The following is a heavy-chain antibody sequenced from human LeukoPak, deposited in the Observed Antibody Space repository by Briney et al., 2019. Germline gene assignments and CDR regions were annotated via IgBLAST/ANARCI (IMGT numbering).Heavy chain of an antibody. J-gene: IGHJ4*02. CDR1: GYTFTSYD. CDR3: AREFVKDYGDYVTDY. CDR2: MNPNSGNT. V-gene: IGHV1-8*01. Sequence: ASVKVSCKASGYTFTSYDINWVRQATGQGLEWMGWMNPNSGNTGYAQKFQGRVTMTRDTSTSTVYMELSSLRSEDTAVYYCAREFVKDYGDYVTDYWGQGTLVTVSS. D-gene: IGHD4-17*01.